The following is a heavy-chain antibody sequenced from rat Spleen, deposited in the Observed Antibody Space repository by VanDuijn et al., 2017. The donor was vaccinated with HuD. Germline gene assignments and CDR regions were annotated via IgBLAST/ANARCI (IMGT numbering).Heavy chain of an antibody. D-gene: IGHD1-11*01. CDR2: IWGDGST. V-gene: IGHV2-13*01. CDR1: GFSLISYA. CDR3: TRSYGGYTSNWFAY. Sequence: QVQLKESGPGLVQPSQTLSLTCTVSGFSLISYAVNWVRQPPGKGLEWMGGIWGDGSTKYSSVLKSRLSISRDTSKSQVFLKMSGLQTDDTAIYFCTRSYGGYTSNWFAYWGQGTLVTVSS. J-gene: IGHJ3*01.